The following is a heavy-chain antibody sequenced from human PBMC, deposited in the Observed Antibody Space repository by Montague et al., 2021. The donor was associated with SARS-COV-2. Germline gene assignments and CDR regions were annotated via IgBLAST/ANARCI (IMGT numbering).Heavy chain of an antibody. CDR3: ARWDPQTLTLIGLRGKSASDY. CDR1: GGSFSGYY. J-gene: IGHJ4*02. Sequence: SETLSLTCAVYGGSFSGYYWTWIRQSPAKGLEWISEINHSGTTNYNFNPSLRSRVTISVDTSKSQFSLKLSSVTAADTGVYYCARWDPQTLTLIGLRGKSASDYWGQGTLVTVSS. V-gene: IGHV4-34*01. CDR2: INHSGTT. D-gene: IGHD4-23*01.